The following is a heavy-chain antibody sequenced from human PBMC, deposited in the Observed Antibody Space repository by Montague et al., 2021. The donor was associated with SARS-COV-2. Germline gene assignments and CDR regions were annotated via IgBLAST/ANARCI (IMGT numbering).Heavy chain of an antibody. CDR2: IFHSGNI. CDR1: GDTISTSTW. V-gene: IGHV4-4*02. CDR3: ATLSRRTAAGTRDYFGLDV. J-gene: IGHJ6*02. D-gene: IGHD6-13*01. Sequence: SETLSLTCRVSGDTISTSTWWTWVRQTPGTGLEWIGEIFHSGNINYNPSLTSRASISVDKSNNQFSLRLSSLIAADTAVYYCATLSRRTAAGTRDYFGLDVWGQGTTVGVSS.